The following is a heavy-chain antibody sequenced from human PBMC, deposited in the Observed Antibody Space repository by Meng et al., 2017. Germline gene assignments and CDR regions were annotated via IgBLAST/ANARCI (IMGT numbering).Heavy chain of an antibody. Sequence: GGSLRLSCAASGFTFSSYAMSWVCQAPGKGLEWVSGISGRGGSTYYADSVKGRFTISRDNSKNTLYLQMNSLRAEDTAVYYCAKDPPKWEPLYYQPWGQGTLVTVSS. CDR2: ISGRGGST. V-gene: IGHV3-23*01. CDR3: AKDPPKWEPLYYQP. CDR1: GFTFSSYA. J-gene: IGHJ4*02. D-gene: IGHD1-26*01.